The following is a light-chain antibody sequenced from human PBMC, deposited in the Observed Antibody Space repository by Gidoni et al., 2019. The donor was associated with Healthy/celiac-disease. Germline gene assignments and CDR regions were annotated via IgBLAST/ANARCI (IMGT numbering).Light chain of an antibody. V-gene: IGKV1-39*01. Sequence: DIQMPQSPTSLSASVGDRVTITCRASPSMSSYLNWYQQKPGKAPQLLIYAASSLQSGVPSSFSGRGSGTDFTLTIRSLQPEDFATYFCQQSYSTPPIYTFGQGTKLEIK. CDR3: QQSYSTPPIYT. CDR2: AAS. CDR1: PSMSSY. J-gene: IGKJ2*01.